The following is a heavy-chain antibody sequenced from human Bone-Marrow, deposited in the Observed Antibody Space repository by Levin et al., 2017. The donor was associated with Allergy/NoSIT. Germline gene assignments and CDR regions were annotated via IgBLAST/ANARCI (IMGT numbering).Heavy chain of an antibody. V-gene: IGHV4-4*07. Sequence: SQTLSLTCSVSGGSLGDYFWTWIRQPAGKGMEWIGRIYTSGRITSSPSLKNRITMSVDTSKNQFSLRLTSVTAADTAIYYCARGLGSSYYFDSWGQGILVTVSP. CDR2: IYTSGRI. CDR3: ARGLGSSYYFDS. D-gene: IGHD3-10*01. CDR1: GGSLGDYF. J-gene: IGHJ4*02.